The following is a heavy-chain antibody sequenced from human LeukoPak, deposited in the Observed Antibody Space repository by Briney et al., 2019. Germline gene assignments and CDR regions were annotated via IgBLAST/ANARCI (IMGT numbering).Heavy chain of an antibody. J-gene: IGHJ5*02. CDR2: INSDGSST. V-gene: IGHV3-74*01. CDR1: GFTFSNYW. CDR3: ARDSSIQSLDP. Sequence: GGSLRLSCAASGFTFSNYWMHWVRQAPGKGLVWVSRINSDGSSTSYADSVRGRFTISRDNSKNMLFLQMNSLRAEDTAVYYCARDSSIQSLDPWGQGTLVTVSS. D-gene: IGHD5-18*01.